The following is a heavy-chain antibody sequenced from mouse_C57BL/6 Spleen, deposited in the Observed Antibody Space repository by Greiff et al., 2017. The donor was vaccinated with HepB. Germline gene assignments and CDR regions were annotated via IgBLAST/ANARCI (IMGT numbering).Heavy chain of an antibody. CDR1: GYTFTSYW. CDR3: TEAMVTTGSDYFDY. D-gene: IGHD2-2*01. J-gene: IGHJ2*01. Sequence: DVKLVESGTVLARPGASVKMSCKTSGYTFTSYWMHWVKQRPGQGLEWIGAIYPGNSDTSYNQKFKGKAKLTAVTSASTAYMELSSLTNEDSAVYYCTEAMVTTGSDYFDYWGQGTTLTVSS. CDR2: IYPGNSDT. V-gene: IGHV1-5*01.